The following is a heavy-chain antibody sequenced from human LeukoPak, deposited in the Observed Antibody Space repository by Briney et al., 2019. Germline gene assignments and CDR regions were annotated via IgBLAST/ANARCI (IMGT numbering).Heavy chain of an antibody. V-gene: IGHV4-38-2*02. CDR2: IYHSGST. CDR3: ARVLRGRGYAFGPLDY. Sequence: SETLSLTCTVSGYSIYSGYYWGWIRQSPGKGLEYVGSIYHSGSTYYNPSLKSRLTISVDTSKNQFSLKLSSVTAADTAIFYCARVLRGRGYAFGPLDYWGQGILVTVSP. D-gene: IGHD5-12*01. CDR1: GYSIYSGYY. J-gene: IGHJ4*02.